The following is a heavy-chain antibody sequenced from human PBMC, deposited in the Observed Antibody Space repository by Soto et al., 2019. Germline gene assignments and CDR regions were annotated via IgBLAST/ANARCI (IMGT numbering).Heavy chain of an antibody. D-gene: IGHD3-22*01. J-gene: IGHJ4*02. CDR2: IKTKSYGGTT. CDR1: GFNFANAW. V-gene: IGHV3-15*07. Sequence: GGSLRLSCATSGFNFANAWMNWVRQAPGKGLEWVGRIKTKSYGGTTDDAAPVKGRFTISRDDSENTLYLQMNSLKTEDTAVYYCAKDSYDSSGSLLAADNYFDYWGQGTLVTVSS. CDR3: AKDSYDSSGSLLAADNYFDY.